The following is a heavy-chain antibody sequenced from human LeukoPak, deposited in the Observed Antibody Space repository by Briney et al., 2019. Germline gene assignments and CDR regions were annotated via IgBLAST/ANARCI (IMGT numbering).Heavy chain of an antibody. CDR3: ARAEYYDSTGYYFHL. Sequence: PGGSLRLSCAASGFTFSDYYISWLRQAPGKGLEGISYISTSASSIFYADSVKGRFTVSRDNAKNSVYLQMDSLRADDTAVYYCARAEYYDSTGYYFHLWGQGTPVTVSS. D-gene: IGHD3-22*01. V-gene: IGHV3-11*01. J-gene: IGHJ1*01. CDR1: GFTFSDYY. CDR2: ISTSASSI.